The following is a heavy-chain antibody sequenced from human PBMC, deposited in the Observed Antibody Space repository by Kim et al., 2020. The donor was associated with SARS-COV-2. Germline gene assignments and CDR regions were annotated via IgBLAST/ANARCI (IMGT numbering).Heavy chain of an antibody. J-gene: IGHJ5*02. CDR3: AKDASHRARVAATPWFDP. CDR2: ISYDGSNK. CDR1: GFTFSSYG. Sequence: GGSLRLSCAASGFTFSSYGMHWVRQAPGKGLEWVAVISYDGSNKYYADSVKGRFTISRDNSKNTLYLQMNSLRAEDTAVYYCAKDASHRARVAATPWFDPWGQGTLVTVSS. V-gene: IGHV3-30*18. D-gene: IGHD2-15*01.